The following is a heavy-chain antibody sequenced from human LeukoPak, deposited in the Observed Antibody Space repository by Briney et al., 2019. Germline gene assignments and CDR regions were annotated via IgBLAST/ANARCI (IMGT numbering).Heavy chain of an antibody. CDR3: AREALGYCSGGSCYAFGNWFDP. Sequence: SVKVSCKASGGTFSSYAINWVRQAPGQGLEWMGGIIPIFGTANYAQKFQGRVTITADESTSTAYMELSSLRSEDTAVYYCAREALGYCSGGSCYAFGNWFDPWGQGTLVTVSS. D-gene: IGHD2-15*01. CDR1: GGTFSSYA. J-gene: IGHJ5*02. CDR2: IIPIFGTA. V-gene: IGHV1-69*13.